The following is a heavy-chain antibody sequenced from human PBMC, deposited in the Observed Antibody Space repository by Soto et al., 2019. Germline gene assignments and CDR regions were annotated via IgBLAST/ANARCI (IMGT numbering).Heavy chain of an antibody. CDR1: GFTFSSHS. V-gene: IGHV3-48*02. CDR2: ISSSSSTI. CDR3: ARVGLQLALDY. Sequence: EVQLVESGGGLVQPGGSLRLSCAASGFTFSSHSMNWVRQAPGKGLEWVSYISSSSSTIYYADSVKGRFTISTHNAKNSLYLHMNSLRDEDTAVYYCARVGLQLALDYWGQGTLVTVSS. D-gene: IGHD5-18*01. J-gene: IGHJ4*02.